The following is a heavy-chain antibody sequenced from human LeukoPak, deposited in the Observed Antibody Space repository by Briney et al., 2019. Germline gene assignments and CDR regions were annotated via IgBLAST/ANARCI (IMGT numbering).Heavy chain of an antibody. CDR3: AKGGGYSYGSSYYFDY. J-gene: IGHJ4*02. V-gene: IGHV3-23*01. D-gene: IGHD5-18*01. CDR2: ISGSGGST. CDR1: GFTFTTYW. Sequence: GGSLRLSCGASGFTFTTYWMSWVRRAPGKGLEWVSAISGSGGSTYYADSVKGRFTISRDNSKNTLYLQMNSLRAEDTAVYYCAKGGGYSYGSSYYFDYWGQGTLVTVSS.